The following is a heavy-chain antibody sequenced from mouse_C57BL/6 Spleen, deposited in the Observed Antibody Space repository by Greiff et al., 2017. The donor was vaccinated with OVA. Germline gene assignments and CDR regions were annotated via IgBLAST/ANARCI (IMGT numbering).Heavy chain of an antibody. CDR2: IYPRDGST. Sequence: VQLQESGPELVKPGASVKLSCKASGYTFTSYDINWVKQRPGQGLEWIGWIYPRDGSTKYNEKFKGKATLTVDTSSSTAYMELHSLTSEDSAVYFCASYDYFDYWGQGTTLTVSS. CDR3: ASYDYFDY. V-gene: IGHV1-85*01. J-gene: IGHJ2*01. D-gene: IGHD2-3*01. CDR1: GYTFTSYD.